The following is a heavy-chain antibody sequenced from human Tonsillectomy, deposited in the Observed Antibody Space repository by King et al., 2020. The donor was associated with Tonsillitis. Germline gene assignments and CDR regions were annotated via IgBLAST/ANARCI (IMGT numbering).Heavy chain of an antibody. CDR2: INQDGSEK. Sequence: VQLVESGGGLVQPGGSLRLSCAASGFTFSSYWMSWVRQAPGKGLEWVANINQDGSEKYSVDSVKGRFTISRDYAKNSLYLQMNSLRAEDTAEYYCARPENSGYEAEHWGQGPLVTVSS. CDR3: ARPENSGYEAEH. CDR1: GFTFSSYW. J-gene: IGHJ1*01. V-gene: IGHV3-7*01. D-gene: IGHD5-12*01.